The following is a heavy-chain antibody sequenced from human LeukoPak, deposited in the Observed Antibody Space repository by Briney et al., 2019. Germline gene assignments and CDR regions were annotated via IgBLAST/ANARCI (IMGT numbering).Heavy chain of an antibody. D-gene: IGHD4-17*01. CDR2: ISNSGTTI. J-gene: IGHJ4*02. CDR1: GFTFSTYE. V-gene: IGHV3-48*03. Sequence: GGSLRLSCAASGFTFSTYEMNWVRQAPGKGLEWISYISNSGTTIYYADSVKGRFTISRDNDKNPLYLQMNSLRAEDTAVYYCARDHSTVTTWADYWGQGTLVTVSS. CDR3: ARDHSTVTTWADY.